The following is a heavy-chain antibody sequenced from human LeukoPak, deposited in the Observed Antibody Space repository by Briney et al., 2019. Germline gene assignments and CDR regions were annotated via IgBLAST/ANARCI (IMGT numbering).Heavy chain of an antibody. V-gene: IGHV6-1*01. Sequence: SQTLSLTCAISGDSVSSNSVAWNWIRQSPSRGLEWLGRTYYRSKWYNDYAASVKSRISVSPDTSKNQFSLQLSSVALEDTAVYYCVRGKLGSFDYWGQGTLVTVSS. D-gene: IGHD1-26*01. CDR2: TYYRSKWYN. CDR3: VRGKLGSFDY. J-gene: IGHJ4*02. CDR1: GDSVSSNSVA.